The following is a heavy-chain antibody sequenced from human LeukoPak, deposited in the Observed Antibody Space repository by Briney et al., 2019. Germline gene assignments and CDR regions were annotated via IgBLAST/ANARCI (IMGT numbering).Heavy chain of an antibody. J-gene: IGHJ4*02. V-gene: IGHV4-34*01. D-gene: IGHD5-24*01. CDR1: GGSFSGYY. CDR3: ARIPRRDGYKMLDY. CDR2: INHSGST. Sequence: SETLSLTCAVYGGSFSGYYWSWIRQPPGKGLEWIGEINHSGSTNYNPSLKSRVTISVDTSKNQFSLKLSSVTAADTAVYYCARIPRRDGYKMLDYWGQGTLVTVSS.